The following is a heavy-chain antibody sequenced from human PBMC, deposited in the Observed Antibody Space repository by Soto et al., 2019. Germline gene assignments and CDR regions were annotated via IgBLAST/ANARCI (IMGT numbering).Heavy chain of an antibody. V-gene: IGHV4-39*01. CDR3: ATHQGYYGSGTYCFDY. D-gene: IGHD3-10*01. Sequence: PSETLSLTCTVSSAPVSSSTYTWGWIRQPPGKGLEWIGSIYYSGSTYYNPSLKSRVTISVDTSKNQFSLKLSSVTAADAAVYYCATHQGYYGSGTYCFDYWGLGTQVTVSS. CDR2: IYYSGST. J-gene: IGHJ4*02. CDR1: SAPVSSSTYT.